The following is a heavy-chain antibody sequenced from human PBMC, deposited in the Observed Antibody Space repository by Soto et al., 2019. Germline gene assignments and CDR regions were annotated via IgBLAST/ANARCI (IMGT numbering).Heavy chain of an antibody. CDR1: GFTFSSYG. J-gene: IGHJ6*03. D-gene: IGHD5-12*01. V-gene: IGHV3-30*18. Sequence: GGSLRLSCAASGFTFSSYGMHWVRQAPGKGLEWVAVISYDGSNKYYADSVKGRFTISRDNSKNTLYLQMNSLRAEDTAVYYCAKDWAGSRHSGNEGNYYYYYYMDVWGKGTTVTVSS. CDR2: ISYDGSNK. CDR3: AKDWAGSRHSGNEGNYYYYYYMDV.